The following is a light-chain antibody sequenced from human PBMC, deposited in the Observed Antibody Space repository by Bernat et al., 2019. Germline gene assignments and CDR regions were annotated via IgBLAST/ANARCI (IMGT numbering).Light chain of an antibody. V-gene: IGLV2-8*01. CDR2: EVS. CDR1: SSDVGGYNY. Sequence: QSALTQPPSASGSPGQSVTISCTGTSSDVGGYNYVSWYQQHPGKAPKLMIYEVSKRPSGVPDRFSGSKSSNTASLTVSGLQAEDEADYYCSSYTSSSTLVVFGGGTKLTVL. CDR3: SSYTSSSTLVV. J-gene: IGLJ2*01.